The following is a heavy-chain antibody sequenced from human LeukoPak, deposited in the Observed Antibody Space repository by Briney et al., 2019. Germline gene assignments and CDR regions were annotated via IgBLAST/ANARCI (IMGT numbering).Heavy chain of an antibody. CDR1: GYTFSSYA. Sequence: GRSLRLSCAASGYTFSSYAMHWVRQAPGQGLEWVAVISYDGSNKYYANSVKGRFTISRDNSKNTLYLQMNSPRAEDTVVFYAEEGIRYFDIRGSNWFDPWGQGTLVTVSS. CDR2: ISYDGSNK. V-gene: IGHV3-30*04. CDR3: EEGIRYFDIRGSNWFDP. J-gene: IGHJ5*02. D-gene: IGHD3-9*01.